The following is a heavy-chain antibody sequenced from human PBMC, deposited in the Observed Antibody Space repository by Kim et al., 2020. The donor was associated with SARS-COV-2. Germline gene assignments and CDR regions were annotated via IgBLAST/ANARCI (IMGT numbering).Heavy chain of an antibody. Sequence: GGSLRPSCAASGFTVSSNYMSWVRQAPGKGLEWVSVIYSGGSTYYADSVKGRFTISRHNSKNTLYLQMNSLRAEDTAVYYCAREGGIAGAPDAFDIWGQGTMVTVSS. CDR3: AREGGIAGAPDAFDI. J-gene: IGHJ3*02. CDR1: GFTVSSNY. V-gene: IGHV3-53*01. D-gene: IGHD3-16*01. CDR2: IYSGGST.